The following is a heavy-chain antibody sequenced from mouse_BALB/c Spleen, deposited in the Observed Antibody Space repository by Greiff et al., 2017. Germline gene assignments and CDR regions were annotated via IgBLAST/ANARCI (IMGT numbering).Heavy chain of an antibody. Sequence: LQQSGSELVRPGASVKLSCKASGYTFTSYWMHWVKQRHGQGLEWIGNIYPGSGSTNYDEKFKSKGTLTVDTSSSTAYMHLSSLTSEDSAVYYCTREGYGSPWYFDVWGAGTTVTVSS. V-gene: IGHV1S22*01. CDR3: TREGYGSPWYFDV. D-gene: IGHD1-1*01. CDR2: IYPGSGST. CDR1: GYTFTSYW. J-gene: IGHJ1*01.